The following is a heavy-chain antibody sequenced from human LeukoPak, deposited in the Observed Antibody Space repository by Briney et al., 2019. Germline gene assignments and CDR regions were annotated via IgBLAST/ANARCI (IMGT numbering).Heavy chain of an antibody. Sequence: GGSLRLSCAASGFTVSSNYMSWVRQAPGKGLEWVSVIYSGGSTYYADSVKGRFTISRDDSKNTLYLQMNSLKTEDTAVYYCTTDGDHYYDSSAHWGQGTLVTVSS. CDR1: GFTVSSNY. CDR3: TTDGDHYYDSSAH. CDR2: IYSGGST. V-gene: IGHV3-66*01. J-gene: IGHJ4*02. D-gene: IGHD3-22*01.